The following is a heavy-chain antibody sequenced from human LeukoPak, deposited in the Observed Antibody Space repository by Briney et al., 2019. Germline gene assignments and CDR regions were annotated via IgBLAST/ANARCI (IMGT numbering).Heavy chain of an antibody. V-gene: IGHV3-33*01. Sequence: SGRSLRLSCAASGFTFSSYGLHWVRQAPGKGLEWVAVIWFDGSNKYYADSVKGRFTISRDNSKNTLYLQMNRLRAEDTAVYYCARESRYSDYDHPYFDYWGQGTLVTVSS. D-gene: IGHD5-12*01. CDR3: ARESRYSDYDHPYFDY. CDR1: GFTFSSYG. J-gene: IGHJ4*02. CDR2: IWFDGSNK.